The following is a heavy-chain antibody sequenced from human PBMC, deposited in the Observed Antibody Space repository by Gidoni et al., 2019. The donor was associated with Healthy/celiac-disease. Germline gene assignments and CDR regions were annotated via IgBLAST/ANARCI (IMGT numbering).Heavy chain of an antibody. J-gene: IGHJ6*02. Sequence: EVQLVESGGVLVQPGRSLRLSCSASGFTFDDSALHWVRQVPGQGLEWVSGISWNSGSIGYADSVKGRFTISRDNAKNSLYLQMNSLRAEDTALYYCAKDFSDYYGSGSSIYYYYYGMDVWGQGTTVTVSS. D-gene: IGHD3-10*01. CDR3: AKDFSDYYGSGSSIYYYYYGMDV. V-gene: IGHV3-9*01. CDR1: GFTFDDSA. CDR2: ISWNSGSI.